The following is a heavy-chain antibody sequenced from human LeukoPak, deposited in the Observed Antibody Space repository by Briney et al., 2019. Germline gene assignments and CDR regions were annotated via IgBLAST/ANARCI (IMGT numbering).Heavy chain of an antibody. Sequence: PGRSLRLSCAASGFTFSRYGMHWVRQAPGKGREGVAVISYDGSNKYYADSVQGRFTISRDNSKNTLYLQLNSLRAEDTAVYYCARAGELSGGYFDFWGQGTLVTVSS. CDR3: ARAGELSGGYFDF. CDR2: ISYDGSNK. J-gene: IGHJ4*02. D-gene: IGHD3-10*01. V-gene: IGHV3-30*03. CDR1: GFTFSRYG.